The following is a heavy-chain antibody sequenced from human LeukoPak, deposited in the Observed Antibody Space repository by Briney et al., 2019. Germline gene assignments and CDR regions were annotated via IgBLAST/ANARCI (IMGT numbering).Heavy chain of an antibody. V-gene: IGHV4-34*01. CDR3: ARDQAHDYGGLDY. Sequence: NPSETLSLTCAVYGGSFSGYYWSWIRQPPGKGLEWIGEINHSGSTNYNPSLKSRVTISVDTSKNQFSLKLSSVTAADTAVYYCARDQAHDYGGLDYWGQGTLVTVSS. J-gene: IGHJ4*02. CDR1: GGSFSGYY. D-gene: IGHD4-23*01. CDR2: INHSGST.